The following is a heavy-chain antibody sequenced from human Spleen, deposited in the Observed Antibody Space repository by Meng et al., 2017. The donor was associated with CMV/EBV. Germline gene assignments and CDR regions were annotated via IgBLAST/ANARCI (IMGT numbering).Heavy chain of an antibody. Sequence: SGYAFTGYYMHWVRQAPGQGLEWMGWINPNSGGTNYAQKFQGRVTMTRDTSISTAYMELSRLRSDDTAVYYCAREAYYDSSGLFDYWGQGTLVTVSS. CDR2: INPNSGGT. CDR3: AREAYYDSSGLFDY. V-gene: IGHV1-2*02. J-gene: IGHJ4*02. D-gene: IGHD3-22*01. CDR1: GYAFTGYY.